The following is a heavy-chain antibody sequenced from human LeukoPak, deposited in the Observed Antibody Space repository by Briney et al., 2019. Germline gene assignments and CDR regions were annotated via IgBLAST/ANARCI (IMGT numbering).Heavy chain of an antibody. CDR1: GFTFSTYT. CDR3: ARSKLSYYYDSSGYYYVGAFDI. V-gene: IGHV3-21*06. J-gene: IGHJ3*02. CDR2: IGSTSSNI. D-gene: IGHD3-22*01. Sequence: PGGSLRLSCTGSGFTFSTYTMNWVRQAPGKGLEWVASIGSTSSNINYADSVKGRFTISRDNAKNSLYLQMNSLRAEDTAVYYCARSKLSYYYDSSGYYYVGAFDIWGQGTMVTVSS.